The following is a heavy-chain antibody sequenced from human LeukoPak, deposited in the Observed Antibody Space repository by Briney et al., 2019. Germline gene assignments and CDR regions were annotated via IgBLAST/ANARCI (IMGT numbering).Heavy chain of an antibody. V-gene: IGHV5-51*01. J-gene: IGHJ6*02. Sequence: GESLKISCKGSGYSFTSYWIGWVRRRPGKALGWLGIIFLGTFVTGYSPSFQGQVTISADKSISTAYLQWSSLKASDTAMYYCARHATLGYCSSTSCYTAGYYYYGMDVWGQGTTVTVSS. CDR1: GYSFTSYW. CDR3: ARHATLGYCSSTSCYTAGYYYYGMDV. D-gene: IGHD2-2*02. CDR2: IFLGTFVT.